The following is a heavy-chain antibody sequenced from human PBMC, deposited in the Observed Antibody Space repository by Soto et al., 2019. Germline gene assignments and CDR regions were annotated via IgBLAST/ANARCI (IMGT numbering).Heavy chain of an antibody. CDR1: GFTFSSYS. CDR2: ISSSDINI. Sequence: EVQLVESGGGLIQPGGSLRLSCAASGFTFSSYSMNWVRQAPGKGLEWISYISSSDINIYYAASVKGRFTISRDIAKNSLSLQINSLRAEDTAVYYCARDDGDYVPRNDYWGQGTLVSVSS. D-gene: IGHD4-17*01. CDR3: ARDDGDYVPRNDY. V-gene: IGHV3-48*01. J-gene: IGHJ4*02.